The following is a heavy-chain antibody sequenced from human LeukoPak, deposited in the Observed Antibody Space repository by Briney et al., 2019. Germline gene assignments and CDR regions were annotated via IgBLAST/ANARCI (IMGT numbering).Heavy chain of an antibody. CDR3: AKDPGWGSGWYYFDY. CDR1: EFSFSTYG. D-gene: IGHD6-19*01. Sequence: GGSLRLSCTASEFSFSTYGMHWVRQAPGKGLEWVAFIRYDGSNTYYADSVKGRFSISRDNSKNTLYLQMNSLREDDTAVYYCAKDPGWGSGWYYFDYWGQGALVTVSS. CDR2: IRYDGSNT. V-gene: IGHV3-30*02. J-gene: IGHJ4*02.